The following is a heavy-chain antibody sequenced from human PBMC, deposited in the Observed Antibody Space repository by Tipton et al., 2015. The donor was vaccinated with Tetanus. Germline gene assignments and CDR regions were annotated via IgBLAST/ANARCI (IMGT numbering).Heavy chain of an antibody. CDR1: GFSFSNYA. V-gene: IGHV3-23*01. Sequence: SLRLSCAASGFSFSNYAMNWVRQSPLRGLEWVSGISGSGDETHYADSVKGRFSISRDNSMNSVYLQMNSLRAEDTALYYCAKGRTVVGVGRRNNNLFDPWGQGTLVTVSS. CDR3: AKGRTVVGVGRRNNNLFDP. D-gene: IGHD2-8*01. CDR2: ISGSGDET. J-gene: IGHJ5*02.